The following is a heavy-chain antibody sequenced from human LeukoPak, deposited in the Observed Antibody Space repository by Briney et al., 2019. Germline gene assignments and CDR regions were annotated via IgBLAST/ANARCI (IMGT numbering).Heavy chain of an antibody. V-gene: IGHV1-2*02. CDR1: GYTFTGYY. CDR3: ARVGCTNGVRYTANFDY. Sequence: ASVKVSCKASGYTFTGYYMHWVRQAPGQGLEWMGWINPNSGGTNYAQKFQGRVTMTRDTSISTAYMELSRLRSDDTAVYYCARVGCTNGVRYTANFDYWGQGTLVTVSS. D-gene: IGHD2-8*01. J-gene: IGHJ4*02. CDR2: INPNSGGT.